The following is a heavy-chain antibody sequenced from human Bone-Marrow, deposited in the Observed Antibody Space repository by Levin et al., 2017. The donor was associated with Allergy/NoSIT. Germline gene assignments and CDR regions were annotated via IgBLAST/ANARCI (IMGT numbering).Heavy chain of an antibody. CDR2: IYYSGST. J-gene: IGHJ4*02. V-gene: IGHV4-59*01. CDR1: GGSISGYY. Sequence: ASETLSLTCTVSGGSISGYYWSWIRQPPGKGLEWFGYIYYSGSTNYNPSLKSRVTISVDTSKNQFSLKLSSVTAADTAVYYCARYDSSGYYFDYWGQGTLVTVSS. CDR3: ARYDSSGYYFDY. D-gene: IGHD3-22*01.